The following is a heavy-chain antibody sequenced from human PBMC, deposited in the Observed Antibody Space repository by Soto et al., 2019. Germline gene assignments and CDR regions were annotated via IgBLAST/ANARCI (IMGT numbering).Heavy chain of an antibody. Sequence: QVQLVQSGAEVKKPGASVKVSCKASGYTFTSYGISWVRQAPGQGLEWMGWISAYNGNTNYAQKLQGRVTMTTDTSTSTAYMELRSLRSDDTAVYYCARDESTSRRTLGYYYYCYMDVWGKGTTVTVSS. V-gene: IGHV1-18*01. CDR2: ISAYNGNT. CDR1: GYTFTSYG. D-gene: IGHD6-6*01. CDR3: ARDESTSRRTLGYYYYCYMDV. J-gene: IGHJ6*03.